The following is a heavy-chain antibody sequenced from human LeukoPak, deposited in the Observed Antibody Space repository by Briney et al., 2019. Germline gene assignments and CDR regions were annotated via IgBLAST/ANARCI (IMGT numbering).Heavy chain of an antibody. CDR1: GGSFSAYY. V-gene: IGHV4-34*01. CDR3: AQQYSSVWYPY. CDR2: INHSGST. D-gene: IGHD6-19*01. J-gene: IGHJ4*02. Sequence: SETLSLTCAVFGGSFSAYYWSWIRQPPGKGLEWIGEINHSGSTNYNPSLKSRVTISVDTSKNQFSLKLSAVTAAATAVYYCAQQYSSVWYPYWGQGALVTVSS.